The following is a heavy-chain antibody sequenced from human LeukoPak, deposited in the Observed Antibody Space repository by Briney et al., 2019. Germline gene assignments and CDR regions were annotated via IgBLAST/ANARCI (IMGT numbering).Heavy chain of an antibody. CDR3: ARGSRGSGSYSGADAFDI. CDR2: ISSSSSYI. D-gene: IGHD3-10*01. J-gene: IGHJ3*02. V-gene: IGHV3-21*01. Sequence: GGSLRLSCAASGFTFSSYEMNWVRQAPGKGLEWVSSISSSSSYIYYADSLKGRFTISRDYAKNSLYLQMNSLRAEDTAVYYCARGSRGSGSYSGADAFDIWGQGTMVTVSS. CDR1: GFTFSSYE.